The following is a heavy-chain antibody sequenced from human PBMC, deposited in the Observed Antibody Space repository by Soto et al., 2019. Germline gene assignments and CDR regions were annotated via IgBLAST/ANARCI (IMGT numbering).Heavy chain of an antibody. CDR3: ARGYYYDSSGYPYFDY. CDR1: GGSISSGGYS. V-gene: IGHV4-30-2*01. D-gene: IGHD3-22*01. Sequence: SETLSLTCTVSGGSISSGGYSWSWIRQPPGKGLEWIGYIYHSGSTYYNPSLKSRVTMSVDRSKNQFSLKLSSVTAADTAVYYCARGYYYDSSGYPYFDYWGQGTLVTVSS. CDR2: IYHSGST. J-gene: IGHJ4*02.